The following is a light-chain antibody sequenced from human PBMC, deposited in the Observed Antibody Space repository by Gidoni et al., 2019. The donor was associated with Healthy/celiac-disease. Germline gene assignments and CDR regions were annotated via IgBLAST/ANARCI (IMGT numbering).Light chain of an antibody. CDR3: QQSDSTPLT. Sequence: DIQMSQSPSSLSASVGDRVPITCRASQSISSYLNWYQQKPGKAPKLLIYAASSLQSGLPSRFSGSGSGTDFTLTISSLQPEDFATYYCQQSDSTPLTFGQGTRLEIK. CDR2: AAS. V-gene: IGKV1-39*01. J-gene: IGKJ5*01. CDR1: QSISSY.